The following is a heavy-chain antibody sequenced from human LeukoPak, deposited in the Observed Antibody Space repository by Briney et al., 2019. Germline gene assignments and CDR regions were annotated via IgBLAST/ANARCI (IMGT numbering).Heavy chain of an antibody. J-gene: IGHJ6*03. Sequence: ASVKVSCKASGYTFTSYAMNWVRQAPGQGREWMGWINTNTGNPTYAQGFTGRFVFSLDTSVSTAYLQISSLKAEDTAVYYCARAKKGATTYYYYYYYMDVWGKGTTVTVSS. V-gene: IGHV7-4-1*02. CDR1: GYTFTSYA. CDR2: INTNTGNP. D-gene: IGHD5-12*01. CDR3: ARAKKGATTYYYYYYYMDV.